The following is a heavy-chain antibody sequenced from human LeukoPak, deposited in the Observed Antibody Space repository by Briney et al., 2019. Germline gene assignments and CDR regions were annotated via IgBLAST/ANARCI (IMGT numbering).Heavy chain of an antibody. CDR2: INHNGNVN. D-gene: IGHD4/OR15-4a*01. V-gene: IGHV3-7*03. CDR3: AGGGALDV. Sequence: PGGSLRLSCAASGCTFSSYWMNWARQAPGKGLEWVASINHNGNVNYYVDSVKGRFTITRDNAKDSLYLQMSNLRAEGAAVYFCAGGGALDVWGQGGTVSVSS. CDR1: GCTFSSYW. J-gene: IGHJ6*02.